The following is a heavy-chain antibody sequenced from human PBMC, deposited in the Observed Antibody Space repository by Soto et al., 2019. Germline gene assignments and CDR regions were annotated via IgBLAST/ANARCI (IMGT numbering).Heavy chain of an antibody. CDR2: VSRSSSYI. J-gene: IGHJ4*02. CDR3: ARCMGFDGSGYAFFDS. Sequence: EVQLVESGGGLVKPGGSLRLSCAASGFTFSGHTINWVRQAPGKGLEWVSSVSRSSSYIYYADSVKGRFTVSRDNAEKSLYLQMNSLRAEDTAIYYWARCMGFDGSGYAFFDSWGQGTLVTVSS. D-gene: IGHD3-10*01. CDR1: GFTFSGHT. V-gene: IGHV3-21*01.